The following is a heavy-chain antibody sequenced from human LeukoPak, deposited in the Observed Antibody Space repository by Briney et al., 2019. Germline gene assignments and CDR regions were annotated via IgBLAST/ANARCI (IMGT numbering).Heavy chain of an antibody. J-gene: IGHJ4*02. Sequence: SETLSLTCTVSGGSISSGGYYWSWIRQHPGKGLEWIGYIYYSGSTYYNPSLKSRVTISVDTSKNQFSLKLSSVTAADTAAYYCARGSGYSSSWYLYYFDYWGQGTLVTVSS. CDR2: IYYSGST. V-gene: IGHV4-31*03. CDR1: GGSISSGGYY. D-gene: IGHD6-13*01. CDR3: ARGSGYSSSWYLYYFDY.